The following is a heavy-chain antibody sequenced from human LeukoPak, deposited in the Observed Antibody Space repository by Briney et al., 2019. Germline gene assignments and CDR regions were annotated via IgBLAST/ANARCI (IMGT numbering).Heavy chain of an antibody. D-gene: IGHD6-6*01. CDR1: GFTFSDYY. V-gene: IGHV3-11*04. CDR2: ISSSSSTI. J-gene: IGHJ5*02. Sequence: GGSLRLSCAASGFTFSDYYMSWIRQAPGKGLEWVSYISSSSSTIYYADSVKGRFTISRDNAKNSLYLQMNSLRAEDTAVYYCARDPSSIAARGWFDPWGQGTLVTVSS. CDR3: ARDPSSIAARGWFDP.